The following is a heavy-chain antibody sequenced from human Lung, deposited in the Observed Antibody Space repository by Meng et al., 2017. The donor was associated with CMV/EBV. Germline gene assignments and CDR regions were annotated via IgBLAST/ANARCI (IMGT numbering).Heavy chain of an antibody. CDR3: ARGNRGLDEVVRGGYYYYGLDV. J-gene: IGHJ6*02. Sequence: GSLRLSCAVYGGSFSGYYWTWFRQPPGKGLEWIGEINHSGITNYNPSLKSPVTISVDTSKNQFSLKVSSVTAADTAVYYCARGNRGLDEVVRGGYYYYGLDVWGQGXMVTVSS. CDR1: GGSFSGYY. CDR2: INHSGIT. V-gene: IGHV4-34*01. D-gene: IGHD3/OR15-3a*01.